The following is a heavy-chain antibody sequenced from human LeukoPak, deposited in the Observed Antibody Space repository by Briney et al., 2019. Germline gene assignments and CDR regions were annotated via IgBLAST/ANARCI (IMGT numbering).Heavy chain of an antibody. CDR2: INAGSGNT. D-gene: IGHD5-24*01. Sequence: ASVKVSCKASGYTFTSYAMHWVRQAPGQRLEWMGWINAGSGNTKYSQKFQGRVTITRDTSASTAYMELSSLRSEDTAVYYCARVPSKMAFDIWGQGTMVTVSS. CDR1: GYTFTSYA. CDR3: ARVPSKMAFDI. J-gene: IGHJ3*02. V-gene: IGHV1-3*01.